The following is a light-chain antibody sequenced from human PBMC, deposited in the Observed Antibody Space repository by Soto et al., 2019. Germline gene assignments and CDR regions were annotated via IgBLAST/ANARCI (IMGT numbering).Light chain of an antibody. V-gene: IGKV1-5*03. CDR2: KAS. Sequence: DIQMTQSPSTLSASVGDRVTITCRASQSISSWLAWYQQKPGKAPKLLIYKASSLESGVPSRFSGSGSGTECTLTISSLQPDDFATYYCQQYESSSPTFGQGTKV. CDR3: QQYESSSPT. CDR1: QSISSW. J-gene: IGKJ1*01.